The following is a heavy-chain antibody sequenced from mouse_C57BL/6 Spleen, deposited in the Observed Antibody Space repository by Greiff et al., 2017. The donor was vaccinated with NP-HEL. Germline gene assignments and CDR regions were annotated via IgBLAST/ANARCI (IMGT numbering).Heavy chain of an antibody. J-gene: IGHJ2*01. Sequence: QVQLQQPGAELVMPGASVKLSCKASGYTFTSYWMHWVKQRPGQGLEWIGEIDPSDSYTNYNQKFKGKSTLTVDKSSSTAYMQLSSLTSEDSAVYYCARGDGSHFDYWGQGTTLTVSP. CDR1: GYTFTSYW. V-gene: IGHV1-69*01. CDR3: ARGDGSHFDY. D-gene: IGHD2-3*01. CDR2: IDPSDSYT.